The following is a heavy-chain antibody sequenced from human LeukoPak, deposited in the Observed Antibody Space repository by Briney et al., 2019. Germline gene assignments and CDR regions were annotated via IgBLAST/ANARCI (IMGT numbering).Heavy chain of an antibody. D-gene: IGHD4-17*01. J-gene: IGHJ4*02. CDR1: GGSISSYY. V-gene: IGHV4-59*12. CDR3: ARDLGEVEGYGDYGPHFDY. Sequence: PSETLSLTCTVSGGSISSYYWSWIRQPPGKGLEWIGYIYYSGSTYYNPSLKSRVTISVDTSKNQFSLKLSSVTAADTAVYYCARDLGEVEGYGDYGPHFDYWGQGTLVTVSS. CDR2: IYYSGST.